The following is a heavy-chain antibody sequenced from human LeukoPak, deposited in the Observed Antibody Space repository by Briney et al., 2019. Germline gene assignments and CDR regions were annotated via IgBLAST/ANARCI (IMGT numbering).Heavy chain of an antibody. CDR2: ISGSGGST. J-gene: IGHJ4*02. D-gene: IGHD3-22*01. Sequence: GGSPRLSCAASGFTFSSYAMSWVRQAPGKGLEWVSAISGSGGSTYYADSVKGRFTISRDNSKNTLYLQMNSLRAEDTAVYYCARAMMVVTNLWGVFDYWGQGTLVTVSS. V-gene: IGHV3-23*01. CDR1: GFTFSSYA. CDR3: ARAMMVVTNLWGVFDY.